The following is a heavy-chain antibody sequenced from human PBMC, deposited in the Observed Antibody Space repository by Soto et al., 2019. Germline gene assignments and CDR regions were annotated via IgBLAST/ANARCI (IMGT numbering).Heavy chain of an antibody. V-gene: IGHV1-69*13. CDR2: IIPIFGTA. Sequence: SVKVSCKASGGTFGSYAISWVRQAPGQGLEWMGGIIPIFGTANYAQKFQGRVTITADESTSTAYMELSSVTAADTAVYYCAREANLYYYDSSGYPNYNWFDPWGQGTPVTVSS. CDR1: GGTFGSYA. J-gene: IGHJ5*02. D-gene: IGHD3-22*01. CDR3: AREANLYYYDSSGYPNYNWFDP.